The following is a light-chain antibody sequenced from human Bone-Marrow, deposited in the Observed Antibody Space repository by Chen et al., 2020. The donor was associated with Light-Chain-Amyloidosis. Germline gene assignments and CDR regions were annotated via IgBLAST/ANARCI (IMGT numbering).Light chain of an antibody. J-gene: IGLJ2*01. CDR2: QDK. CDR3: QAWDSRTVV. Sequence: SNDLTQPPSVSVSPGQTATLTCTGEDLGDKYVCWYHQKAGHSPVLVIYQDKKRPSGIPERVSGSNSGNTATLTITGTQEMDEGDYDGQAWDSRTVVVGGGTRLTVL. CDR1: DLGDKY. V-gene: IGLV3-1*01.